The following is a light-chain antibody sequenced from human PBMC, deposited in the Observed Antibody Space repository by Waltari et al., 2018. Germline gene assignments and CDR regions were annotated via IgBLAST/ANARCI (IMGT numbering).Light chain of an antibody. V-gene: IGKV1-39*01. CDR2: AAS. CDR3: QQSNSIPFI. CDR1: QTISNN. J-gene: IGKJ5*01. Sequence: IQMTQSPSPVSASVGDVLTITCRASQTISNNLYWRQQRPGQAPTLLIYAASTLQTGVPSRFSGSGSGTEFTLTISGVQPEDIATYYCQQSNSIPFIFGQGTRLEIK.